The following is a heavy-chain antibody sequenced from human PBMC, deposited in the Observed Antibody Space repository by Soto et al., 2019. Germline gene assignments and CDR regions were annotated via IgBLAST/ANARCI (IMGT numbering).Heavy chain of an antibody. D-gene: IGHD6-13*01. CDR3: ARGKYSSFDI. Sequence: QVQLQQSGPGLLQPSQTLSLTCAISGDSVSSTGVAWNWIRQSPSRGLEWLGRTYYRSKWSNDYALSVRSRITINPDTYKNHFSLPLNSVTPEDTAVYYCARGKYSSFDIWGQGTTVTVSS. CDR2: TYYRSKWSN. CDR1: GDSVSSTGVA. J-gene: IGHJ3*02. V-gene: IGHV6-1*01.